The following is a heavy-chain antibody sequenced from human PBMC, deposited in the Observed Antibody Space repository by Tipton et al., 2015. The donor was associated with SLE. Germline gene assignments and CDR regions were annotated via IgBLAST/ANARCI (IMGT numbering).Heavy chain of an antibody. CDR2: IKQDGSEK. CDR1: GFTFSSYW. J-gene: IGHJ5*02. Sequence: SLRLSCTASGFTFSSYWMTWVRQAPGKGLEWVANIKQDGSEKYYLDSVKGRFTISRDNAEHSLYLQMNSLRAEDTAVYYCARSADYSTVDWFDPWGQGTLVTVSS. D-gene: IGHD3-16*01. CDR3: ARSADYSTVDWFDP. V-gene: IGHV3-7*01.